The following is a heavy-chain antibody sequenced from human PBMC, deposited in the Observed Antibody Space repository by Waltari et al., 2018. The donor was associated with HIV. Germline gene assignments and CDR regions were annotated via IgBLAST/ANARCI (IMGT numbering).Heavy chain of an antibody. CDR2: INTKTGNP. CDR3: ARGWSTSSFGP. CDR1: GSTFTTYA. V-gene: IGHV7-4-1*02. Sequence: QVQLVQSGSELKKPGASVKASVKVSGSTFTTYALNWVLQAPGHGLEWMGWINTKTGNPTYAQGFTGRFVFSLDTSVSTAYLQISSLKAEDTAVYYCARGWSTSSFGPWGQGTLVTVSS. D-gene: IGHD2-2*01. J-gene: IGHJ5*02.